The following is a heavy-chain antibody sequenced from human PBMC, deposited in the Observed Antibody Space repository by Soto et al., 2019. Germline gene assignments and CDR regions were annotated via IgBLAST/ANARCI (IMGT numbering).Heavy chain of an antibody. D-gene: IGHD2-2*01. J-gene: IGHJ6*02. CDR3: ARGISTTRYYYYYGMDV. Sequence: ASVKVSCKASGYTLTSYYLHWVRQAPGQGPEWMGIINPSGGITNDTQKFQDRVTMTSDTSTSTVYMELSSLRSEDTAVYYCARGISTTRYYYYYGMDVWGQGTTVTVSS. CDR2: INPSGGIT. V-gene: IGHV1-46*01. CDR1: GYTLTSYY.